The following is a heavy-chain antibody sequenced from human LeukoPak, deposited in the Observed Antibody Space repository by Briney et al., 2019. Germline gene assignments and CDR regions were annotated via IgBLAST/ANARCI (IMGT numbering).Heavy chain of an antibody. D-gene: IGHD1-1*01. CDR1: GGSISSYY. V-gene: IGHV4-59*08. J-gene: IGHJ5*02. Sequence: SETLSLTCTVSGGSISSYYWSWIRQPPGKGLEWIGYIFYSGSTNYNPSLKSRVTISVDTSKNQFSLKLSSVTAADTAVYYCARGSHWNDVNWFDPWGQGTLVTVSS. CDR2: IFYSGST. CDR3: ARGSHWNDVNWFDP.